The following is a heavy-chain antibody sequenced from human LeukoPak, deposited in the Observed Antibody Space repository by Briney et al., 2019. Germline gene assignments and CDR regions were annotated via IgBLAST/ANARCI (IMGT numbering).Heavy chain of an antibody. D-gene: IGHD5-18*01. V-gene: IGHV3-7*01. CDR1: GFTFSSDW. J-gene: IGHJ4*02. CDR2: IKQDGSEK. Sequence: GGSLRLSCAASGFTFSSDWMSWVCQAPGKGLEWVANIKQDGSEKYYVDSVKGRFTISRDNAKNSLYLQMNSLRAEDTAVYYCARGTPCSYGRGYYFDYWGQGTLVTVSS. CDR3: ARGTPCSYGRGYYFDY.